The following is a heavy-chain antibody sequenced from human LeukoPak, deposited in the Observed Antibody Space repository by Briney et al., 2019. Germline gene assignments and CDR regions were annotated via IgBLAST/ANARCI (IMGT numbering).Heavy chain of an antibody. D-gene: IGHD6-19*01. J-gene: IGHJ6*03. V-gene: IGHV3-30*04. CDR2: ISYDGSNK. CDR3: ARETVEQWLVRNAEYYYMDV. CDR1: GFTFSSYA. Sequence: GGSLGLSGSASGFTFSSYAMHWVRQAPGKGLEWVAVISYDGSNKYYADSVKGRFTISRDNSKNTLYLQMNSLRAEDTAVYYCARETVEQWLVRNAEYYYMDVWGKGTTVTVSS.